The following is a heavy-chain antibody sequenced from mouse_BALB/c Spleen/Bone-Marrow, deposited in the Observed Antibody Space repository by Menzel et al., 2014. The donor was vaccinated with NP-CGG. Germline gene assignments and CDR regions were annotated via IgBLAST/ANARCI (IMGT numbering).Heavy chain of an antibody. J-gene: IGHJ2*01. CDR1: GYAFSNFW. CDR3: ARVYYGNLDY. V-gene: IGHV1-80*01. D-gene: IGHD2-1*01. CDR2: IHPGDGDT. Sequence: LVESGAELVRPGSSVKISCKASGYAFSNFWMNWVKQRPGQGLEWIGQIHPGDGDTNNNGKFKGKATLTTDKSSSTAYMQLSSLSSEDSAVYFCARVYYGNLDYWGQGTTLTVSS.